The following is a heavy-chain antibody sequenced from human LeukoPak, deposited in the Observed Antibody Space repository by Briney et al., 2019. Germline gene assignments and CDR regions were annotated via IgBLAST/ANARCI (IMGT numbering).Heavy chain of an antibody. Sequence: SETLSLTCKVSGASVSTSPYYWTWIRQPAGKGLEWIGYIYYSGSTNYNPSLKSRVTISVDTSKNQFSLRLSSVTAADTAVYYCARVTGYVMEDYFDYWGQGTLVTVSS. J-gene: IGHJ4*02. V-gene: IGHV4-61*10. CDR1: GASVSTSPYY. CDR3: ARVTGYVMEDYFDY. CDR2: IYYSGST. D-gene: IGHD6-13*01.